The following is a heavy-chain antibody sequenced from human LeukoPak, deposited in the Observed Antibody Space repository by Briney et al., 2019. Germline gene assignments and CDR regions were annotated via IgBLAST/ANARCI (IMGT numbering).Heavy chain of an antibody. CDR3: ARGPEDDSSGYYFFY. Sequence: GGSLRLSCAASGFTFSSYSMNWVRQAPGKGLEWVSSISSSSSYIYYADSVKGRFTISRDNAKNSLYLQMNSLRAEDTAVYYCARGPEDDSSGYYFFYWGQGTLVTVSS. D-gene: IGHD3-22*01. CDR2: ISSSSSYI. CDR1: GFTFSSYS. J-gene: IGHJ4*02. V-gene: IGHV3-21*01.